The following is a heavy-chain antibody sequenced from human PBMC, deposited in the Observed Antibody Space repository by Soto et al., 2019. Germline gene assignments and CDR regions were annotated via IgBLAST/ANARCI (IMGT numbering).Heavy chain of an antibody. CDR1: GFTFSSYG. CDR3: ARAPHRDGHHY. V-gene: IGHV3-33*01. Sequence: HPGGSLRLSCAASGFTFSSYGMHWVRQAPGKGLEWVAVIWYDGSNKYYADSVKGRFTISRDNSKNTLYLQMNSLRAEDTAVYYCARAPHRDGHHYWGQGTLVTVSS. CDR2: IWYDGSNK. J-gene: IGHJ4*02.